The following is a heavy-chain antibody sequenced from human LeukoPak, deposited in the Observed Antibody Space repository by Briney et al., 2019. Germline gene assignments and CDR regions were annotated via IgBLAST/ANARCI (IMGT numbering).Heavy chain of an antibody. CDR3: ARDLFYYDSSGYYSALYAFDI. Sequence: SETLSLTCTVSGGSISSYYWSWIRQPPGKGLEWIGYIYYSGSTNYNPSLKSRVTISVDMSKNQFSLKLSSVTAADTAVYYCARDLFYYDSSGYYSALYAFDIWGQGTMVTVSS. CDR1: GGSISSYY. V-gene: IGHV4-59*01. D-gene: IGHD3-22*01. CDR2: IYYSGST. J-gene: IGHJ3*02.